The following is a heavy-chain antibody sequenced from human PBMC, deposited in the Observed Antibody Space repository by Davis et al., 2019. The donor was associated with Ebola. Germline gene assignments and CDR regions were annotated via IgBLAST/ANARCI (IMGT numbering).Heavy chain of an antibody. J-gene: IGHJ4*02. CDR1: GFTFDDYA. CDR2: ISWNSGSI. V-gene: IGHV3-9*01. CDR3: AKDTFYSSPRLGFDY. Sequence: PGGSLRLSCAASGFTFDDYAMHWVRQAPGKGLEWVSGISWNSGSIGYADSVKGRFTISRDNAKNSLYLQMNSLRAEDTALYYCAKDTFYSSPRLGFDYWGQGTLVTVSS. D-gene: IGHD6-13*01.